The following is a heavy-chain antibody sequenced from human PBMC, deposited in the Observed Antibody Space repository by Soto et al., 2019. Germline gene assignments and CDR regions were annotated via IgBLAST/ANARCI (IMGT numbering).Heavy chain of an antibody. CDR1: GFTFSSYA. Sequence: QVQLVESGGGVVQPGRSLRLSCAASGFTFSSYAMHWVRQAPGKGLEWVAVISYDGSNKYYADSVKGRFTISRDNSKNPLYLQMNSLRAEDTAVYYCARGRGRPVTGLRYFDYWGQGTLVTVSS. J-gene: IGHJ4*02. CDR2: ISYDGSNK. D-gene: IGHD2-21*02. V-gene: IGHV3-30-3*01. CDR3: ARGRGRPVTGLRYFDY.